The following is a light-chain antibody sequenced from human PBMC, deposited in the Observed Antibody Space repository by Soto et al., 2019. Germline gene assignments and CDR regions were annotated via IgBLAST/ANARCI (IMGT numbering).Light chain of an antibody. CDR2: EVS. J-gene: IGKJ1*01. CDR1: QSLIHSDGNTY. CDR3: MQGTHWPWT. Sequence: DVVMTQSPLSLPVTLGQPASISCRSSQSLIHSDGNTYLSWFQQRPGQSPRRLIYEVSDRDSGVPDRFTGSGSGTDCTLKISRVEAEDVGVYYYMQGTHWPWTFGQGTEVEIK. V-gene: IGKV2-30*02.